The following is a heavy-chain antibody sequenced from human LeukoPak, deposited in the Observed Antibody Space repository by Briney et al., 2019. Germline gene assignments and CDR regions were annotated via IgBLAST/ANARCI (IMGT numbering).Heavy chain of an antibody. J-gene: IGHJ4*02. CDR3: ARVTYGQQLTIDY. V-gene: IGHV4-61*02. Sequence: PSETLSLTCTVSGGSISSGSYYWSWIRQPAGKGLEWIGRIYTSGSTNYNPSLKSRVTISVDTSKNQFSLKLSSVTAADTAVYYCARVTYGQQLTIDYWGQGTLVTVSS. CDR1: GGSISSGSYY. CDR2: IYTSGST. D-gene: IGHD6-13*01.